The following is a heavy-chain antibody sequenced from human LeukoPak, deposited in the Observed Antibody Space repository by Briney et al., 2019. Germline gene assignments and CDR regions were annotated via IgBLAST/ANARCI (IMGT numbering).Heavy chain of an antibody. J-gene: IGHJ4*02. V-gene: IGHV1-2*06. Sequence: ASVKVSCKASGYTFTGYHIHWVRQAPGQGLEWMVRINPYSGDTNFAQKFQGRLTMNRDTSITTAYMDLSSLTPDDTAVYSCPRDQGTLTRSWYTGYWGQGTQVTVSS. D-gene: IGHD6-13*01. CDR1: GYTFTGYH. CDR2: INPYSGDT. CDR3: PRDQGTLTRSWYTGY.